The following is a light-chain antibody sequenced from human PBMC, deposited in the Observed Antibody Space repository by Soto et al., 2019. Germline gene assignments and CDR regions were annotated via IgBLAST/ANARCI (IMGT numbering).Light chain of an antibody. CDR1: QDIRND. V-gene: IGKV1-6*01. Sequence: AIQMTQSPSSLSVSVGDRITITCRASQDIRNDLGWYQQKPGKAPKLLIYGTSNLQSGAPSRFSGSGSGTDFTLTISSLQPEDFATYYCLQDYIYPYTFGQGTKLEIK. CDR3: LQDYIYPYT. CDR2: GTS. J-gene: IGKJ2*01.